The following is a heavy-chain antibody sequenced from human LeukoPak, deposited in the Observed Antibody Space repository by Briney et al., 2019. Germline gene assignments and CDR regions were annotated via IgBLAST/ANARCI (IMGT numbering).Heavy chain of an antibody. CDR3: ARGALVPVAKGRFDY. Sequence: ASETLSLTCAVYGGSFSGYYWSWIRQPPGKGLEWIGEINHSGSTNYNPSLKSRVTISVDTSKNQFSLKLSSGTAADTAVYYCARGALVPVAKGRFDYWGQGTLVTVSS. D-gene: IGHD2-8*02. V-gene: IGHV4-34*01. CDR2: INHSGST. CDR1: GGSFSGYY. J-gene: IGHJ4*02.